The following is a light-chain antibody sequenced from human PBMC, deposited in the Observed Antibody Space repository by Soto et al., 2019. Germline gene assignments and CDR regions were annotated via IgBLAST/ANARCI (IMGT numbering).Light chain of an antibody. J-gene: IGLJ2*01. CDR2: EVT. Sequence: QSALTQPASVSGSPGKSITISCTGTRSDVGSYNSIAWYQQHPGKAPRLVIFEVTKRPSGISDRFSGSKSGYTASLTISGLQAEDEADYFCFSYAGNSTWLFGGGTKVTVL. CDR1: RSDVGSYNS. V-gene: IGLV2-23*02. CDR3: FSYAGNSTWL.